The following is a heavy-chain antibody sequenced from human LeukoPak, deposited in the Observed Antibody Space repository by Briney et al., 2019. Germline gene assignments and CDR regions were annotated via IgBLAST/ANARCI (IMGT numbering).Heavy chain of an antibody. CDR1: GFTFSSSA. Sequence: GRSLRLSCAASGFTFSSSAMHWVRQAPRTGLEWVADISYDGSNKYYADSAKGRFTLSTDNSQNTLYMQMNSPRAEHTTLYSSTIHQTTLPAYANRMDVSGQGTTVT. CDR2: ISYDGSNK. D-gene: IGHD1-7*01. J-gene: IGHJ6*02. V-gene: IGHV3-30-3*01. CDR3: TIHQTTLPAYANRMDV.